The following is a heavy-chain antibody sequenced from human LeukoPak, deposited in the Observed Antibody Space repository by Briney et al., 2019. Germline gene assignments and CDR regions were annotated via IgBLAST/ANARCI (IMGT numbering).Heavy chain of an antibody. D-gene: IGHD5-18*01. J-gene: IGHJ4*02. V-gene: IGHV3-30*04. Sequence: GRSLRLSCAASGFTFSSYAMHWVRQAPGKGLEWVAVISYDGSNKYYADSVKGRFTISRDNSKNTLYLQMNSLRAEDTAVYYCARDTDTAMVTYDYWGQGTLVTVSS. CDR2: ISYDGSNK. CDR3: ARDTDTAMVTYDY. CDR1: GFTFSSYA.